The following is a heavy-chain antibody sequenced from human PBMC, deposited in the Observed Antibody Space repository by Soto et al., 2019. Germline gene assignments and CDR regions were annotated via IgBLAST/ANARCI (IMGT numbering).Heavy chain of an antibody. V-gene: IGHV4-34*01. D-gene: IGHD5-12*01. CDR3: ARGRIKGYNYHYFDY. CDR2: INHSGST. Sequence: PSETLSLTCAVYGGSFSGYYWSWIRQPPGKGLEWTGEINHSGSTNYNPSLKSRVTISVDTSKNQFSLKLSSVTAADTAVYYCARGRIKGYNYHYFDYWGQGTLVTVSS. J-gene: IGHJ4*02. CDR1: GGSFSGYY.